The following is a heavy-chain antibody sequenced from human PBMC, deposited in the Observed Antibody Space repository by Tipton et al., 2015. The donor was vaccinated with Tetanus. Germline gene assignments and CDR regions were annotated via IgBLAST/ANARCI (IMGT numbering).Heavy chain of an antibody. V-gene: IGHV3-23*01. CDR1: GFTFSSYA. D-gene: IGHD1-20*01. Sequence: SLRLSCAASGFTFSSYAMSWVRQAPGKGLEWVSAISGSGGSTYYADSVKGRFTISRDNSKNTLYLQMNSLRAEDTAVYYCAKGAVTGGSAAVRADFDYWGQGTLVTVSS. J-gene: IGHJ4*02. CDR2: ISGSGGST. CDR3: AKGAVTGGSAAVRADFDY.